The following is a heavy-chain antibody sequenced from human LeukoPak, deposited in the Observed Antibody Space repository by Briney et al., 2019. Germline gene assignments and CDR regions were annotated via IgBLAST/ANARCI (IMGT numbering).Heavy chain of an antibody. Sequence: PSETLSLTCTVSGGSISSSSYYWGWIRQPPGKGLEWIGSIYYSGSTYYNPSLKSRVTISVDMSKNQFSLKLSSVTAADTAVYYCARQPRAEVGATGGPFDYWGQGTLVTVSS. CDR1: GGSISSSSYY. J-gene: IGHJ4*02. CDR2: IYYSGST. V-gene: IGHV4-39*01. D-gene: IGHD1-26*01. CDR3: ARQPRAEVGATGGPFDY.